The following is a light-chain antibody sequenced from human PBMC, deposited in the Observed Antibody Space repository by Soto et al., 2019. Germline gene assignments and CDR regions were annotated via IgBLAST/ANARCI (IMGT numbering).Light chain of an antibody. J-gene: IGKJ2*01. CDR3: QQYYGTPLT. CDR2: WAS. CDR1: QSVLYSSNNKNY. V-gene: IGKV4-1*01. Sequence: DIVMTQSPDSLAVSLGERATINCKSSQSVLYSSNNKNYLAWYQQKPGQPPKLLIYWASTRESGVPDRFSGSGSGTDFTLTISSLQAEDVEVYYCQQYYGTPLTFGQGTKLEIK.